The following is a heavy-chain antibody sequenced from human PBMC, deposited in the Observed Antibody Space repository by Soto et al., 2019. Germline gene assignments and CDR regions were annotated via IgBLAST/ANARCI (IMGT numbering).Heavy chain of an antibody. V-gene: IGHV1-69*01. D-gene: IGHD2-15*01. CDR1: GGTFSSYA. CDR3: AREKITPYNWFDP. J-gene: IGHJ5*02. Sequence: QVQLVQSGAEVKKPGSSVKVSCKTSGGTFSSYAISWVRQAPGQGLEWMGGIIPIFGTANYAQKFQGRVTITADESTSTAYMELHSLRAEDTAVYYCAREKITPYNWFDPWGQGTLVTVSS. CDR2: IIPIFGTA.